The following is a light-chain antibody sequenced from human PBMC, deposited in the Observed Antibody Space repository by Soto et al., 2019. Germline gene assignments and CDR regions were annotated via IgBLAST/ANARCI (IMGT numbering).Light chain of an antibody. J-gene: IGKJ4*01. CDR3: QQLNSYPHP. V-gene: IGKV1-9*01. Sequence: DIQLTQSPSFLSASVGHRVTITCRASQGISSYLAWYQQKPGKAPKLLIYTASTLQSGVPSRFSGSGSGTEFALTISSLQPEDFATYYCQQLNSYPHPFGGGTNVEIK. CDR2: TAS. CDR1: QGISSY.